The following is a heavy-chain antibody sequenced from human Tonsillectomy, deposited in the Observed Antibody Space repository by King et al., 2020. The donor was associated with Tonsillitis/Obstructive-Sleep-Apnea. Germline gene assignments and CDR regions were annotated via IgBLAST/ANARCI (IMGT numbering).Heavy chain of an antibody. CDR2: ISSTSSYI. CDR3: ARDGFEYNTSPEGYFDY. D-gene: IGHD6-6*01. V-gene: IGHV3-21*01. Sequence: QLVQSGGGLVKPGGSLRLSCAASGFTFSSYHFNWVRQAPGKGLEWVSSISSTSSYIYYADSMKGRFTISRDNAKNSLYLHMNSLRAGDTAVYFFARDGFEYNTSPEGYFDYWGQGTLVTVSS. J-gene: IGHJ4*02. CDR1: GFTFSSYH.